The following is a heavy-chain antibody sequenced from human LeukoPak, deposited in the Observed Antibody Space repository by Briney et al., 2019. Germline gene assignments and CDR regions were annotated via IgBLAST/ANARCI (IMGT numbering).Heavy chain of an antibody. CDR3: ARGQRGYSDY. Sequence: SETLSLTCAVSGGSISSGGYSWSWIRQPPGKGLEWIGYIYHSGSTYYNPSLKSRVTISVDRSKNQFSLKPSSVTAADTAVYYCARGQRGYSDYWGQGTLVTVSS. J-gene: IGHJ4*02. CDR1: GGSISSGGYS. D-gene: IGHD5-18*01. CDR2: IYHSGST. V-gene: IGHV4-30-2*01.